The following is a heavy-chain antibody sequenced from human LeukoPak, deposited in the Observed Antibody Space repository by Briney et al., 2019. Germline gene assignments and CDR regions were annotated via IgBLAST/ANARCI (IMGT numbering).Heavy chain of an antibody. CDR1: GDSISSYS. V-gene: IGHV4-4*09. J-gene: IGHJ3*02. CDR2: IYTAGGT. CDR3: ARRTANDGSDI. D-gene: IGHD4/OR15-4a*01. Sequence: SETLSLTCTVSGDSISSYSWSWIRQPPGKGLEWIGYIYTAGGTNYNPSLKSRVTISGDTSKNQFSLKLSSVTAADTAVYFCARRTANDGSDIWGQGTMVTVSS.